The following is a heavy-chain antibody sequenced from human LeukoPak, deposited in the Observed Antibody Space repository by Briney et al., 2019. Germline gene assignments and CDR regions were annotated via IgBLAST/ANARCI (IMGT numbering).Heavy chain of an antibody. V-gene: IGHV3-33*08. CDR3: ARGQDIVVVPAAETYFDY. CDR2: IWYDGSNK. CDR1: GFPFSDFS. D-gene: IGHD2-2*01. Sequence: GGSLRLSCATSGFPFSDFSMTWVRQAPGKGLEWVAVIWYDGSNKYYADSVKGRFTISRDNSKNTLYLQMNSLRAEDTAVYYCARGQDIVVVPAAETYFDYWGQGTLVTVSS. J-gene: IGHJ4*02.